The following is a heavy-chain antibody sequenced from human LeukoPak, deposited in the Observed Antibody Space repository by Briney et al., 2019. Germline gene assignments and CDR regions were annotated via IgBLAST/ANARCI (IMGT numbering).Heavy chain of an antibody. Sequence: SETLSLTCTVSGGSISSSSYYWGWIRQPPGKGLEWIGSIYYSGSTYYNPSLKSRVTISVDTSKNQFSLKLSSVTAADTAVYYCARVIVGDTGEWYFDYWGQGTLVTVSS. J-gene: IGHJ4*02. CDR1: GGSISSSSYY. CDR2: IYYSGST. V-gene: IGHV4-39*07. D-gene: IGHD1-26*01. CDR3: ARVIVGDTGEWYFDY.